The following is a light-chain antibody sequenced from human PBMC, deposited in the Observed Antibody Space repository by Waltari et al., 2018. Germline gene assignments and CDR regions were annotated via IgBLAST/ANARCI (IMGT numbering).Light chain of an antibody. J-gene: IGLJ3*02. CDR2: EVS. Sequence: QSALTQPASVSGSPGQSITISCTGTSSDVGGYNLVSWHQQHPGNAPKLIIYEVSHRPSGVSNRCSGSKSGNTASLTISGLQAEDEADYYCTSYITTRGDWVFGGGTKLTVL. CDR3: TSYITTRGDWV. CDR1: SSDVGGYNL. V-gene: IGLV2-14*01.